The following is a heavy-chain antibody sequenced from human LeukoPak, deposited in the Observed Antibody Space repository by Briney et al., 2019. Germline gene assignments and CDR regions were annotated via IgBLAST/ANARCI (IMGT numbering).Heavy chain of an antibody. Sequence: GGSLRLSCAASGFTFSSYAMSWVRQAPGKGLEWVSAISGSGGSTYYAASVKGRFTISRDNSKNTLYLQMNSLRAEDTAVYYCAIDSSGSASAFDIWGQGTMVTVSS. V-gene: IGHV3-23*01. CDR1: GFTFSSYA. D-gene: IGHD6-19*01. J-gene: IGHJ3*02. CDR2: ISGSGGST. CDR3: AIDSSGSASAFDI.